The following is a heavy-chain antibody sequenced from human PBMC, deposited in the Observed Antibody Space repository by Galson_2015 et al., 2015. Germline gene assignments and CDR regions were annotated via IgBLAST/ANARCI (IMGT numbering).Heavy chain of an antibody. J-gene: IGHJ4*02. CDR2: ISTGSDTI. V-gene: IGHV3-48*01. CDR3: ARGQGSSWFYY. D-gene: IGHD6-13*01. Sequence: SLRLSCAASGFTFSSYSMNWVRQAPGKGLEWVSSISTGSDTIYYADSVKGRFTISRDNAKNSLYLQMTNLRGEDTAVYYCARGQGSSWFYYWGQGTPVTVSS. CDR1: GFTFSSYS.